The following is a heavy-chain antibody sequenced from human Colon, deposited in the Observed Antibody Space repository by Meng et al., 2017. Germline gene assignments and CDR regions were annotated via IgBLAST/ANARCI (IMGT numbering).Heavy chain of an antibody. J-gene: IGHJ6*02. Sequence: GGSLRLSCAAAGFPFRTFAMGWVRQAPGKGLEWVSAISGTGYSTYYGDSVKGRFSISRDNSKNTLYLEMNSLRGEDTALYFCVKDSPGFPGDSTNYYYNHMDVWGQGTAVTVSS. CDR1: GFPFRTFA. D-gene: IGHD3-16*01. V-gene: IGHV3-23*01. CDR2: ISGTGYST. CDR3: VKDSPGFPGDSTNYYYNHMDV.